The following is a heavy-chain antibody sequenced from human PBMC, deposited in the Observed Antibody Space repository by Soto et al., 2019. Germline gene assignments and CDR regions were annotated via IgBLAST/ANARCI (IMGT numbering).Heavy chain of an antibody. J-gene: IGHJ5*02. CDR2: IIPIFGTA. Sequence: RASVKVSCKASGGTFSSYAISWVRQAPGQGLEWMGGIIPIFGTANYAQKFQGRVTITADESTSTAYMELSSLRSEDTAVYYCARDLGYSGYVAGWFDPWGQGTLVTVSS. D-gene: IGHD5-12*01. CDR3: ARDLGYSGYVAGWFDP. V-gene: IGHV1-69*13. CDR1: GGTFSSYA.